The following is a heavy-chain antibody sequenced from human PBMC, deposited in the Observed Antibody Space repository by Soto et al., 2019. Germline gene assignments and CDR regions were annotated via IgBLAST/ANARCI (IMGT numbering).Heavy chain of an antibody. CDR3: TKATHSHSGYFEDFDV. CDR1: GFTFDDHT. J-gene: IGHJ3*01. D-gene: IGHD3-22*01. Sequence: DAQLVESGGGLVQPGKSLRISCVASGFTFDDHTMHWVRQAPGRGLEWVSCISWKSGIIGYADSVKGRFTISRDNAKNDLYLRMDSLRPEDTAVYSCTKATHSHSGYFEDFDVWGQGTKVTVSS. V-gene: IGHV3-9*01. CDR2: ISWKSGII.